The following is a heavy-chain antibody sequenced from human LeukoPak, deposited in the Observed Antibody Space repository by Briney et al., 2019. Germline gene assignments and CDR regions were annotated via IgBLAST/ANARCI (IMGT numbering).Heavy chain of an antibody. J-gene: IGHJ4*02. CDR1: GDSITTGNYY. Sequence: SETLSLTCTVSGDSITTGNYYWRWVRQPAGKGLEWIGRVYTSGATNSNPSLKNRVSISIDPSKNQFSLDLDSVTAADTAVYYCARGGSSWAIPPHWFDYWGPGVLVTVSS. CDR2: VYTSGAT. D-gene: IGHD6-13*01. V-gene: IGHV4-61*02. CDR3: ARGGSSWAIPPHWFDY.